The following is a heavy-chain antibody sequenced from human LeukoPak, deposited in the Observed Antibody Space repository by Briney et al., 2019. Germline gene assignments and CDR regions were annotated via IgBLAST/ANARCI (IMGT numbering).Heavy chain of an antibody. D-gene: IGHD3-10*01. V-gene: IGHV3-48*04. CDR1: GFTFGSYG. CDR2: IGHTGSIT. Sequence: GGSLRLSCAGSGFTFGSYGMNWVRHAPGKGLEWVSYIGHTGSITDYADSVKGRFTVSRDNAKNSLYLQMNTLRAEDTAVYYCVRDGAVVTSGSYPWRYFQYWGLGTLVTVSS. CDR3: VRDGAVVTSGSYPWRYFQY. J-gene: IGHJ1*01.